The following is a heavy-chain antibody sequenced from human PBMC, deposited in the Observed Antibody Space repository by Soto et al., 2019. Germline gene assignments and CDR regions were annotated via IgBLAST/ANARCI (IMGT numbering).Heavy chain of an antibody. J-gene: IGHJ5*02. CDR3: ATARQYYDCEFAP. Sequence: SETLSLTCAVSGGSISSGGYSWSWIRQPPGKGLEWIGYIYHSGSTYYNPSLKSRVTISVDRSKNQFSLKLTSVTAADTAMYYCATARQYYDCEFAPWGQGNLVT. CDR2: IYHSGST. D-gene: IGHD3-22*01. CDR1: GGSISSGGYS. V-gene: IGHV4-30-2*01.